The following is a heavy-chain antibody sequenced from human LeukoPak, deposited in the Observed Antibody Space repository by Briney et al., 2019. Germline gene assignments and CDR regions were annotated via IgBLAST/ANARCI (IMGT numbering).Heavy chain of an antibody. D-gene: IGHD1-20*01. Sequence: SETLSLTCAVYGGSFSGYYWSWIRQPPGKGLEWIGEINHSGSTNYNPSLKSRVTISVDTSKNQFSLKLSSVTAADTAVYYCANSNWSPFDHWGQGTLVTVSS. CDR2: INHSGST. CDR1: GGSFSGYY. J-gene: IGHJ4*02. V-gene: IGHV4-34*01. CDR3: ANSNWSPFDH.